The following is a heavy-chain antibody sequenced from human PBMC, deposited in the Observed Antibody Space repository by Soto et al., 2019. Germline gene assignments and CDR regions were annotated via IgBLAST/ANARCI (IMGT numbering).Heavy chain of an antibody. D-gene: IGHD2-21*01. V-gene: IGHV1-8*01. CDR1: GYSFTSHD. CDR3: ARDVIMFSEVIVFYGMDV. J-gene: IGHJ6*02. Sequence: QVQLEQSGAEAKKPGDSMKVSCKATGYSFTSHDINWVRQAPGHGLQWRGWINPSSGNTGYAQGFLGRLTITTDTSTITHYMKILGLKSAYTASYYCARDVIMFSEVIVFYGMDVGGQGTTVTVPS. CDR2: INPSSGNT.